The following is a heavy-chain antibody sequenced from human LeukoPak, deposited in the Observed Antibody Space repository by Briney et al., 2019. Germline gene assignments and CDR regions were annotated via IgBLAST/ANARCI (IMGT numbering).Heavy chain of an antibody. Sequence: SETLSLTCNVSGYSISSGYYWGWIRQPPGKGLEWIGSIYYSGYTSNNPSLKSRVAISVDTSKNQFSLKLSSVTAADTAVYYCARLWSTDCSGGSCPHQPNYWGQGTLVTVPS. CDR3: ARLWSTDCSGGSCPHQPNY. J-gene: IGHJ4*02. CDR2: IYYSGYT. CDR1: GYSISSGYY. D-gene: IGHD2-15*01. V-gene: IGHV4-38-2*02.